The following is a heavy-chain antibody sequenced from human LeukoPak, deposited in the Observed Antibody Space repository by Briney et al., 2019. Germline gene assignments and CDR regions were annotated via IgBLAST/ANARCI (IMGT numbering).Heavy chain of an antibody. CDR2: ISSSSSYI. Sequence: PGGSLRLSCAASGFTFSSYSMNWVRQAPGKGLEWVSSISSSSSYIYYADSVKGRFTISRDNAKNSLYLQMNSLRAEDTAVYYCARPPYHYDSSGYLYRQWDQWGQGTLVTVSS. J-gene: IGHJ4*02. V-gene: IGHV3-21*01. D-gene: IGHD3-22*01. CDR1: GFTFSSYS. CDR3: ARPPYHYDSSGYLYRQWDQ.